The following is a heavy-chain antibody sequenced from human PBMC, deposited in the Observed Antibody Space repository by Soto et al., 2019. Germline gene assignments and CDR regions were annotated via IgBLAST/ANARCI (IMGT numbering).Heavy chain of an antibody. CDR1: GFTFSSYA. CDR2: ISGSGGST. V-gene: IGHV3-23*01. D-gene: IGHD3-3*01. Sequence: PGGSLRLSCAASGFTFSSYAMSWVRQAPGKGLGWVSAISGSGGSTYYADSVKGRFTISRDNSKNTLYLQMNSLRAEDTAVYYCAKEDDFWSGYLPTFYYGMDVWGQGTTVTVS. J-gene: IGHJ6*02. CDR3: AKEDDFWSGYLPTFYYGMDV.